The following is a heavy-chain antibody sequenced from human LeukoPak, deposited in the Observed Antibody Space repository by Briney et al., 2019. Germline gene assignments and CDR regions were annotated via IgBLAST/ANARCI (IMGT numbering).Heavy chain of an antibody. CDR2: IKQAGSEK. Sequence: GGSLRLSCAASGFTFSTDWMSWGREAPGEGVEWVTNIKQAGSEKYYVASVKGRFTISRDNAKNSLYLQMNSLRAEDTAMYYCARDSAGNDYWGQGTLVTVSS. D-gene: IGHD6-13*01. CDR1: GFTFSTDW. CDR3: ARDSAGNDY. J-gene: IGHJ4*02. V-gene: IGHV3-7*01.